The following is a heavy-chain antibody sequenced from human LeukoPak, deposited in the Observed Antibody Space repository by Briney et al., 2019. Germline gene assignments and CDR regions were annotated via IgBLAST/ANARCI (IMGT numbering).Heavy chain of an antibody. V-gene: IGHV3-23*01. CDR2: ISNSGRT. Sequence: GGSLRLSCVASGLSFGIFWMSWVRQAPGKGPEWVSAISNSGRTYYTDSVKGRFTISRDNSKNTVHLQMNSLGVEDTAVYYCAKESPYAVGGTGRVYYFDSWGQGALVTVSS. D-gene: IGHD1-26*01. J-gene: IGHJ4*02. CDR1: GLSFGIFW. CDR3: AKESPYAVGGTGRVYYFDS.